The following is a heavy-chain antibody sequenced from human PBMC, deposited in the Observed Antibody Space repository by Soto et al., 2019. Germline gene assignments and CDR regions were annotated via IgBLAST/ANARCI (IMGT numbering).Heavy chain of an antibody. CDR1: GITFSSYG. Sequence: QLQVVESGGGVVQSGGSLRLSWEASGITFSSYGMHWVRQAPGKGLEWVAVIWYDGGVKHYADSVKGRCTISRDNXKXXCYLQVNSLRAEDTAVYYCARAGIQYDEQVGWFDPWGQGTLVTVSS. D-gene: IGHD3-16*01. J-gene: IGHJ5*02. V-gene: IGHV3-33*01. CDR2: IWYDGGVK. CDR3: ARAGIQYDEQVGWFDP.